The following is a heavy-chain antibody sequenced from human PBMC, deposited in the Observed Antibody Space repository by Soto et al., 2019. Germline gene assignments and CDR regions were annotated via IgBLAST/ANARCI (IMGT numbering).Heavy chain of an antibody. D-gene: IGHD5-12*01. CDR1: GGSISSYY. V-gene: IGHV4-59*01. J-gene: IGHJ6*02. Sequence: TVSGGSISSYYWSWIRQPPGKGLEWIGYIYYSGSTNYNPSLKSRVTISVDTSKNQFSLKLSSVTAADTAVYYCARQPIVATSPYYYYYYGMDVWGQGTTVTVSS. CDR2: IYYSGST. CDR3: ARQPIVATSPYYYYYYGMDV.